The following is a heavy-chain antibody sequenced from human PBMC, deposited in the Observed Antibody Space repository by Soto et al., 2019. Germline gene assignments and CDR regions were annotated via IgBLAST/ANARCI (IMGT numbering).Heavy chain of an antibody. V-gene: IGHV1-3*01. D-gene: IGHD3-22*01. J-gene: IGHJ4*02. CDR1: GYTFTNYA. Sequence: QIQLVQSGAEVKKPGASVTVSCKASGYTFTNYAIHWVRQAPGQSLEWMGWANAGNGNRKLSQKFQGRVTVTRDTSATTVYMELRSLRSEDTAVYYCARDDFDSSGFDYWGQGTLVTVSS. CDR3: ARDDFDSSGFDY. CDR2: ANAGNGNR.